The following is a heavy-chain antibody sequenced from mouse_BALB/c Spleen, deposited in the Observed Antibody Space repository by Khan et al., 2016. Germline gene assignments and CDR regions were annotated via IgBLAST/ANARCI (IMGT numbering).Heavy chain of an antibody. D-gene: IGHD1-1*01. V-gene: IGHV1S136*01. CDR1: GYTFTTYF. CDR3: ARYEFITTVLDY. Sequence: EVQLQESGPELVKPGASVKMSCKASGYTFTTYFMHWVKQKPGQGLEWIGYVNPYNDGTKYNVKFKGKDTLTSDKSSSTAYMELSSLTSEASAVYYCARYEFITTVLDYWGQGTTLTVSS. J-gene: IGHJ2*01. CDR2: VNPYNDGT.